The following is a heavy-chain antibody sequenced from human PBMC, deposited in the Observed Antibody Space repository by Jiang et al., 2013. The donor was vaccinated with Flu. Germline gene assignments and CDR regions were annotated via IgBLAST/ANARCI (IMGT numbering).Heavy chain of an antibody. CDR2: IHYSGST. CDR3: ARARAPEIAAYYFDY. CDR1: GDSISNFY. D-gene: IGHD6-13*01. V-gene: IGHV4-59*01. J-gene: IGHJ4*02. Sequence: TVSGDSISNFYWNWIRQPPGKGLEWIGYIHYSGSTNYNPSLKSRVAISIDTSRNHFSLNLSSVTAADTAVYFCARARAPEIAAYYFDYWGRGSLVTVSS.